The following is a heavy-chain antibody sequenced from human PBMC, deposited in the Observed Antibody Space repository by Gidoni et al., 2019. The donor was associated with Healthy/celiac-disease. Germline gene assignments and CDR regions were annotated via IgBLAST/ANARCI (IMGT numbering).Heavy chain of an antibody. J-gene: IGHJ6*02. CDR1: GGSISSYY. V-gene: IGHV4-59*01. D-gene: IGHD3-3*01. Sequence: QVQLQESGPGLVKPSETLSLTCTVSGGSISSYYWSWIRQPPGKGLEWIGYIYYSGSTNYNPSLKSRVTISVDTSKNQFSLKLSSVTAADTAVYYCARGFFWSGYYVRATNYGMDVWGQGTTVTVSS. CDR2: IYYSGST. CDR3: ARGFFWSGYYVRATNYGMDV.